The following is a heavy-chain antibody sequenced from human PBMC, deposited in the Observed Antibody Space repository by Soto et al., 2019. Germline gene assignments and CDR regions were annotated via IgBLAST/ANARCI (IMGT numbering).Heavy chain of an antibody. Sequence: PSETLSLTCTVSSGSIGTYFWSWIRQPPGKGLEWIGYIYYSGTTNYNPSLKSRVTIFLDTSKNQFSLRLSSVTAADTAVYYCARGRGGTHDAFDIWGQGTLVTVSS. V-gene: IGHV4-59*01. D-gene: IGHD1-26*01. J-gene: IGHJ3*02. CDR1: SGSIGTYF. CDR3: ARGRGGTHDAFDI. CDR2: IYYSGTT.